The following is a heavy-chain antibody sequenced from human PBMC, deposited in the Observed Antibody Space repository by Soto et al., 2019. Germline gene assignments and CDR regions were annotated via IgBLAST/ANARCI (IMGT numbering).Heavy chain of an antibody. CDR2: IDVGNGNT. D-gene: IGHD3-16*02. Sequence: QVQLVQSGAEVKKPGASVKVSCKASGYTFISYAMHWVRQAPGQRLEWMGWIDVGNGNTKYSQKFQGRVTITRDTSARTAYMELSSLRSEDTAVYYCARDLNDSDYDYVWGSYRPDTFDIWGQGTMVTVSS. CDR3: ARDLNDSDYDYVWGSYRPDTFDI. CDR1: GYTFISYA. V-gene: IGHV1-3*01. J-gene: IGHJ3*02.